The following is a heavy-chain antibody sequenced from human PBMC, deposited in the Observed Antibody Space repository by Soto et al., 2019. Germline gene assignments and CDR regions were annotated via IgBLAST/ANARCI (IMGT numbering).Heavy chain of an antibody. CDR3: ARDPDYGGNSGLGLVDY. Sequence: GASVKVSFKASGGTFSSYAINWLRQAPGQGLEWVGGIIPMFGTADYAQKFQGRVTISADKSTTTAYMELSSLRSEDTAVYYCARDPDYGGNSGLGLVDYWGQGSLVTVSS. V-gene: IGHV1-69*06. D-gene: IGHD4-17*01. J-gene: IGHJ4*02. CDR2: IIPMFGTA. CDR1: GGTFSSYA.